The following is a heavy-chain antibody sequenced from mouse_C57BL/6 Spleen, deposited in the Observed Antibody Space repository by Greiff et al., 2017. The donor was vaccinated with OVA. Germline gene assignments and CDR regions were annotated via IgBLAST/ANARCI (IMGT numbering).Heavy chain of an antibody. D-gene: IGHD1-3*01. CDR2: IYPGDGDT. Sequence: QVQLKESGPELVKPGASVKISCKASGYAFSSSWMNWVKQRPGKGLEWIGRIYPGDGDTNYNGKFKGKATLTADKSSSTAYMQLSSLTSEDSAVYFCAKLTQGFAYWGQGTLVTVSA. V-gene: IGHV1-82*01. J-gene: IGHJ3*01. CDR1: GYAFSSSW. CDR3: AKLTQGFAY.